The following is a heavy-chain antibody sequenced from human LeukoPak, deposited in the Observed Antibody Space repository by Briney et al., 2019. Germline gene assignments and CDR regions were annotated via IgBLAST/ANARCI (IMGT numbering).Heavy chain of an antibody. Sequence: NASETLSLTCTVSGGSISSGGYYWSWIRQHPGKGPEWIGYIYYSGSTYYNPSLKSRVTISVDTSKNQFSLKLSSVTAADTAVYYCARASYDFWSGYLEGYGYYFDYWGQGTLVTVSS. D-gene: IGHD3-3*01. CDR1: GGSISSGGYY. J-gene: IGHJ4*02. CDR3: ARASYDFWSGYLEGYGYYFDY. CDR2: IYYSGST. V-gene: IGHV4-31*03.